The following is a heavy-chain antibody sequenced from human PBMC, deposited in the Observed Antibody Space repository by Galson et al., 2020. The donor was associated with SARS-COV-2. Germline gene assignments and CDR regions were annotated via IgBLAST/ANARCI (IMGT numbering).Heavy chain of an antibody. D-gene: IGHD2-8*01. V-gene: IGHV1-18*04. CDR3: ARDYGYCTNGVCYRGENWFDP. CDR1: GYTFTSYG. CDR2: ISAYNGNT. J-gene: IGHJ5*02. Sequence: ASVKVSCKASGYTFTSYGISWVRQAPGQGLEWMGWISAYNGNTNYAQKLQGRVTMTTDTSTSTAYMELRSLRSDDTAVYYCARDYGYCTNGVCYRGENWFDPWGQGTLVTVSS.